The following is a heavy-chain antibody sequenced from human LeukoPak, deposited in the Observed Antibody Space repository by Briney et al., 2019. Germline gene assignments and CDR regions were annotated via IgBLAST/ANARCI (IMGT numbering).Heavy chain of an antibody. CDR1: GFTFSDYS. J-gene: IGHJ4*02. Sequence: GGSLRLSCVASGFTFSDYSMNWVRQAPGKGLEWVSYVSSRGTIQYYADSALGRFTISRDNARNSLYLQLDSLRAEDTAVYYCASGSTSLEYFDYWGQGTLVTVSS. CDR3: ASGSTSLEYFDY. V-gene: IGHV3-48*01. CDR2: VSSRGTIQ. D-gene: IGHD2-2*01.